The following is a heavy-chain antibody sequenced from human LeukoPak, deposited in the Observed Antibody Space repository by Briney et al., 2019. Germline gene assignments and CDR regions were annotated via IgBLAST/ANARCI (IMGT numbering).Heavy chain of an antibody. CDR3: ARARDSYDFWSGYLYYFDY. Sequence: GGSLRLSCAASGFTLCSYWLCWVRQAPEEGRGRVAHIKQGGREKYYVDSVKGRFTISTDNAKNSLYLQKNSLRAEDTAEYYCARARDSYDFWSGYLYYFDYWGQGTLVTVSS. V-gene: IGHV3-7*01. D-gene: IGHD3-3*01. J-gene: IGHJ4*02. CDR2: IKQGGREK. CDR1: GFTLCSYW.